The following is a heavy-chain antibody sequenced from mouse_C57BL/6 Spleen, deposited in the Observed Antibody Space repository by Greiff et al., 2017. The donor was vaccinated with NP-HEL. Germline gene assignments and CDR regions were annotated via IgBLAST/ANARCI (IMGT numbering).Heavy chain of an antibody. J-gene: IGHJ1*03. D-gene: IGHD1-1*01. V-gene: IGHV10-3*01. Sequence: EVQVVESGGGLVQPKGSLKLSCAASGFTFNTYAMHWVRQAPGKGLEWVARIRSKSSNYATYYADSVKDRFTISRDDSQSMLYLQMNNLKTEDTAMYYCVRGGFGYGSSYGYFDVWGTGTTVTVSS. CDR1: GFTFNTYA. CDR2: IRSKSSNYAT. CDR3: VRGGFGYGSSYGYFDV.